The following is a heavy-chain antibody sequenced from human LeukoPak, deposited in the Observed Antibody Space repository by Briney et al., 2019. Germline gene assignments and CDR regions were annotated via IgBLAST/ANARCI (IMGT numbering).Heavy chain of an antibody. CDR2: ISYDGNNK. Sequence: PRRSLRLSCAASGFTFSSFAMHWVRQAPGKGLEWVAVISYDGNNKYYADSVKGRFTISRDNSKNTLYLQMNSLRAEDTAVYYCARDLSGSYRHDAFDIWGQGTMVTVSS. D-gene: IGHD1-26*01. J-gene: IGHJ3*02. CDR1: GFTFSSFA. V-gene: IGHV3-30-3*01. CDR3: ARDLSGSYRHDAFDI.